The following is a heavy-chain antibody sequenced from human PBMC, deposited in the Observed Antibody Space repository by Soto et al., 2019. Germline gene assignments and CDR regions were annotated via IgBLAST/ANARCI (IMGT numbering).Heavy chain of an antibody. CDR3: VRDGVVVAAKYYYYYMDV. J-gene: IGHJ6*03. D-gene: IGHD2-15*01. Sequence: GGSLRLSCAASGFTVSSYYMSWVRQPPGKGLEWVAVIYSGGSTYYAASVKGRFTISSYNSKNTLYLRMTGLRAEDTAVYYCVRDGVVVAAKYYYYYMDVWGKGTTVTVSS. CDR2: IYSGGST. CDR1: GFTVSSYY. V-gene: IGHV3-53*04.